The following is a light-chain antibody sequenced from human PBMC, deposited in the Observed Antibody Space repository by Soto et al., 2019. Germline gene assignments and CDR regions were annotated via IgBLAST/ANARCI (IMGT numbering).Light chain of an antibody. J-gene: IGKJ1*01. CDR2: TAS. CDR1: QLINGY. CDR3: QQTYSPRRT. V-gene: IGKV1-39*01. Sequence: DIQLTQSPSSLSASLGDRVTISCRASQLINGYLNWYQQKPGKAPRLLIYTASNLQSGVPSRFSGTRSGTDFTLIISNLQAEDFATYYCQQTYSPRRTFGQGTRVEIK.